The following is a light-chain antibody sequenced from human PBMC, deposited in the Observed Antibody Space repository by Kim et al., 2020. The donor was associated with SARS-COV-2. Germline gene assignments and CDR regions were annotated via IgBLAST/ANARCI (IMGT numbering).Light chain of an antibody. CDR3: QQGYRSPYT. CDR2: AAS. J-gene: IGKJ2*01. Sequence: DIQLTQSPSSLSASIGDRLTITCRASQTIYSHLNWYQQKSGRSPQLLIFAASSLQSGVPSRFRGSGSGTEFTLTITSLQPEDFGTYYCQQGYRSPYTFGQGTKLEI. V-gene: IGKV1-39*01. CDR1: QTIYSH.